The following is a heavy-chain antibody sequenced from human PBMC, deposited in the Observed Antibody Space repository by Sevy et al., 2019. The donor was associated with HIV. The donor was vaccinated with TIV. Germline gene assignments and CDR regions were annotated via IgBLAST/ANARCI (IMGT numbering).Heavy chain of an antibody. J-gene: IGHJ4*02. Sequence: GGSLRLSCAASGFTFSSYAMSWVRQAPGKGLEWVSAISGSGGSTYYADSMKGRFTISRDNSKNTLYLEMNSLRAEDTAVYYCAKGYYGSGSYYTFDYWGQGTLVTVSS. CDR2: ISGSGGST. V-gene: IGHV3-23*01. CDR1: GFTFSSYA. D-gene: IGHD3-10*01. CDR3: AKGYYGSGSYYTFDY.